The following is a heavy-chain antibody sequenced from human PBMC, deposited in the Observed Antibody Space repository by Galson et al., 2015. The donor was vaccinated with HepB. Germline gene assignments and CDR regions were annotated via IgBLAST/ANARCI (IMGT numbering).Heavy chain of an antibody. V-gene: IGHV3-7*01. CDR3: ARGLNGVVVPFDY. CDR1: GFTFSNYW. CDR2: IKQDGSEK. J-gene: IGHJ4*02. D-gene: IGHD3-22*01. Sequence: SLRLSCAASGFTFSNYWMSWVRQAPGKGLEWVANIKQDGSEKYYVDSVKGRFTFSRDNAKNSLYLQMNSLRAEDTAVYYCARGLNGVVVPFDYWGQGTLVTVSS.